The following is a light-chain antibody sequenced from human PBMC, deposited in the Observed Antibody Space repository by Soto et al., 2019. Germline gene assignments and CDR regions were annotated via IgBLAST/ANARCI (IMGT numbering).Light chain of an antibody. J-gene: IGKJ1*01. CDR2: ATS. CDR3: QQYNNWPQVS. Sequence: RVMTQSPATLSASPGEKIVLSCRASQTVSSNLAWYQHKPGRAPRLLIYATSSRATDVAARFSGSGDGTEFTLTISSLQPEDFAVYYCQQYNNWPQVSFGPGTKVEIK. CDR1: QTVSSN. V-gene: IGKV3-15*01.